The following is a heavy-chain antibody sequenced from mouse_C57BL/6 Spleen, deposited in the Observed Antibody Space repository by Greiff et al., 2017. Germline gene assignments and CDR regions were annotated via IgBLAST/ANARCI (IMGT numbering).Heavy chain of an antibody. Sequence: EVQLQESGPGLVKPSQSLSLTCSVTGYSITSGYYWNWIRQFPGNKLEWMGYISYDGSNNYNPSLKNRNSITRDTSKNQFFLKLNSVTTEDTATYYCARVRGVTAGFDYWGQGTTLTVSA. CDR3: ARVRGVTAGFDY. J-gene: IGHJ2*01. V-gene: IGHV3-6*01. CDR1: GYSITSGYY. CDR2: ISYDGSN. D-gene: IGHD2-2*01.